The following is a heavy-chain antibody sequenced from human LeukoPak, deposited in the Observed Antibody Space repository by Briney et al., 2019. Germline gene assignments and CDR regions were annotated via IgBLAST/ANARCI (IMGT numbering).Heavy chain of an antibody. D-gene: IGHD2-15*01. V-gene: IGHV3-7*01. Sequence: GGSLRLSCAASGFTFSSYWMSWVRQAPGKGLEWVANIKQDGSEKYYVDSVKGRFTISRDNAKNSLYLQMNSLRVEDTAVYYCARDPLEVVVIAATGYWGQGTLVTVSS. J-gene: IGHJ4*02. CDR1: GFTFSSYW. CDR3: ARDPLEVVVIAATGY. CDR2: IKQDGSEK.